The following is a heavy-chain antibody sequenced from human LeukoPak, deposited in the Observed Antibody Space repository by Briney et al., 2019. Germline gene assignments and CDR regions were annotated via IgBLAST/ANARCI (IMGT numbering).Heavy chain of an antibody. CDR2: ISSNGGST. CDR1: GFTFSSYA. Sequence: GGSLRLSCAASGFTFSSYAMHWVRQAPGKGLEYVSAISSNGGSTYYANSVKGRFTISRDNSKNTLYLQMGSLRAEDMAVYYCARGDYYDSSGYYYTSYYYYYCMDVWGKGTTVTVSS. V-gene: IGHV3-64*01. J-gene: IGHJ6*03. CDR3: ARGDYYDSSGYYYTSYYYYYCMDV. D-gene: IGHD3-22*01.